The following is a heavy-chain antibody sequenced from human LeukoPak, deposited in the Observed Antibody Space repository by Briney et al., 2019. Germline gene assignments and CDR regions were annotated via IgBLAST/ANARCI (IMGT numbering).Heavy chain of an antibody. CDR2: MYYSGNT. CDR3: ARRLTMIVVVTGWFDP. D-gene: IGHD3-22*01. V-gene: IGHV4-39*01. J-gene: IGHJ5*02. Sequence: SETLSLTCAVSGGSVSSSNDYWGWIRQPPGKGLEWSGSMYYSGNTYYNPSLKSRVTISVDTSKNQFSLKLSSVTAADTAIYYCARRLTMIVVVTGWFDPWGQGTLVTVSS. CDR1: GGSVSSSNDY.